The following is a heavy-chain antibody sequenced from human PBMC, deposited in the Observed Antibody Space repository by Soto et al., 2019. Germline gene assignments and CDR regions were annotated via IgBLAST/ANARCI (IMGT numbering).Heavy chain of an antibody. CDR1: GYTFNSYY. CDR3: ARDHIAAADTYALDI. V-gene: IGHV1-46*02. CDR2: INPGNGAT. D-gene: IGHD6-25*01. J-gene: IGHJ3*02. Sequence: QVQVVQSGPEVKKPGASVKVSCKASGYTFNSYYMHWVRQAPGQGLEWVGLINPGNGATTYAQKFQGRATITSDTSTSTVYMELRSLTSEDTAVFYCARDHIAAADTYALDIWGQGTMVTVSS.